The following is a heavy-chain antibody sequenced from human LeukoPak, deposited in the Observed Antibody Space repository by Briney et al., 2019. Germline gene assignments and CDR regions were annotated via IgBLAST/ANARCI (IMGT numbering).Heavy chain of an antibody. CDR2: IYPGDSDT. CDR3: AGLGSRHGYNWGDL. J-gene: IGHJ5*02. D-gene: IGHD5-24*01. Sequence: GESLKISCNSSGYIYTSYWIGWVRQLPGKGLEWRGIIYPGDSDTRYSPSFQGQVTISADKSISTAYLQWSSLKASDTAMYYCAGLGSRHGYNWGDLWGRGTLVSVSS. CDR1: GYIYTSYW. V-gene: IGHV5-51*01.